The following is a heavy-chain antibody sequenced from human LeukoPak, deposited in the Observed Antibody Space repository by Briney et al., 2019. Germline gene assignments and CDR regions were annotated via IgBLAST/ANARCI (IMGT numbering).Heavy chain of an antibody. CDR2: IYYSGST. CDR1: GGSISSYY. D-gene: IGHD6-19*01. V-gene: IGHV4-59*01. CDR3: ARGIAVSAWSDP. J-gene: IGHJ5*01. Sequence: SETLSLTCTVSGGSISSYYWSWIRQPPGKRLEWIGYIYYSGSTNYNPSLKSRVTISVDTSKSQLSLKLSSVTAADTAVYYCARGIAVSAWSDPWGQGTLVTVSS.